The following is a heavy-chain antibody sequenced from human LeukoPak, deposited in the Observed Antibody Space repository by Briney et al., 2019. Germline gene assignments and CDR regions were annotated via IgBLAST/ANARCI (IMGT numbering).Heavy chain of an antibody. CDR2: ISYDGSNK. Sequence: GGSPRLSCAASGFTFSSYGMHWVRQAPGKGLEWVAVISYDGSNKYYADSVKGRFTISRDNSKNTLYLQMNSLRAEDTAVYYCAKDQDIVVVPAAPSGPSGMDVWGQGTTVTVSS. D-gene: IGHD2-2*01. CDR3: AKDQDIVVVPAAPSGPSGMDV. V-gene: IGHV3-30*18. J-gene: IGHJ6*02. CDR1: GFTFSSYG.